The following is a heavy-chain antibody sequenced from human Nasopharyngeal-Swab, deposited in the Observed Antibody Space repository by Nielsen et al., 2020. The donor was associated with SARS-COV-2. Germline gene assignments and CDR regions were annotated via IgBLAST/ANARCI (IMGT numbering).Heavy chain of an antibody. Sequence: SETLSLTCTVSGGSVSSGSYYWSWMRQPPGKGLEWIGYIYYSGSTNYNPSLKSRVTISVDTSKNQFSLKLSSVTAADTAVYYCARDHYGSGSPSMDVWGQGTTVTVSS. CDR2: IYYSGST. V-gene: IGHV4-61*01. D-gene: IGHD3-10*01. J-gene: IGHJ6*02. CDR3: ARDHYGSGSPSMDV. CDR1: GGSVSSGSYY.